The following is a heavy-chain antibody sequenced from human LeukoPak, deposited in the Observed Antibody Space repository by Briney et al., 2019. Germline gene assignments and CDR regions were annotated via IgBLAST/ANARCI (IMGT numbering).Heavy chain of an antibody. CDR3: ARAGDYVWGSYWIGRVDY. J-gene: IGHJ4*02. CDR2: ISSSGNTI. Sequence: GGSLRLSCAASGFTFSDYYMSWIRQAPGKGLEWVSYISSSGNTIYYADSVKGRFTISRDNAKNSLYLQMNSLRAEDTAVYYCARAGDYVWGSYWIGRVDYWGQGTLVTVSS. CDR1: GFTFSDYY. D-gene: IGHD3-16*01. V-gene: IGHV3-11*04.